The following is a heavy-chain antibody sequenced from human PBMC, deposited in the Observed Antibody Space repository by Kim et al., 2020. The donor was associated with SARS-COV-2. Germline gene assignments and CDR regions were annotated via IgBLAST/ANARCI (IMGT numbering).Heavy chain of an antibody. D-gene: IGHD6-19*01. V-gene: IGHV3-43*01. J-gene: IGHJ4*02. Sequence: YADSVKGRFTISRDNSKNSLYLQMNSLRTEDTALYYCAKGRTVAGIDFDYWGQGTLVTVSS. CDR3: AKGRTVAGIDFDY.